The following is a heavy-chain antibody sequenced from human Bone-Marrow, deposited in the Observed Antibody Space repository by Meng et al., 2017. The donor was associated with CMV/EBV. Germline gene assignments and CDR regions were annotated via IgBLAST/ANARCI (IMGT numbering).Heavy chain of an antibody. CDR3: ARDRNAAFAI. CDR2: IYYSGSS. V-gene: IGHV4-59*01. J-gene: IGHJ3*02. CDR1: GVSISSYY. Sequence: SETLSLTCTVSGVSISSYYWSWIRQPPGKGLEWIGYIYYSGSSNYNPSLKSRVTISVDTSKSQFSLKLNSVTAADTAVYYCARDRNAAFAIWGQGTMVTVSS.